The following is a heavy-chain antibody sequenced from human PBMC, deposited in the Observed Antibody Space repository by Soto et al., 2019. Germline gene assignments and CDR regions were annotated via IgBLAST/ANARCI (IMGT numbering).Heavy chain of an antibody. V-gene: IGHV3-33*01. Sequence: QVQLVESGGGVVQPGRSLKLSCEASGFTFSSDGMHWVRQAPGKGLEWVALIWYDGSIAYYGDSVKGRFTISRDNSRNKVYLQVTSLRGDDTAVYYCARSYRSSWHIINYWGQGTLVTVSS. J-gene: IGHJ4*02. CDR1: GFTFSSDG. CDR2: IWYDGSIA. CDR3: ARSYRSSWHIINY. D-gene: IGHD6-6*01.